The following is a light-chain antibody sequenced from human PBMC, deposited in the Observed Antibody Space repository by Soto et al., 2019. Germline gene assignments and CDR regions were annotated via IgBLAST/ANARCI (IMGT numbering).Light chain of an antibody. V-gene: IGKV2-30*02. J-gene: IGKJ5*01. CDR1: QSLVHRDGNTY. CDR3: MQGSHWPPIT. CDR2: KVS. Sequence: DVVVTQSPLSVPVTLGQAASMACRSSQSLVHRDGNTYLSWFRQRPGQSPRRLIYKVSNREAGVPDRFSGSGSGTDFTLKISRVEAEDVGLYYCMQGSHWPPITFGQGTRLEIK.